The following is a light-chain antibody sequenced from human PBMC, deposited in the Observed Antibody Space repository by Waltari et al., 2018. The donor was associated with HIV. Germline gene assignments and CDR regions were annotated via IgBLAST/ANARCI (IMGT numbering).Light chain of an antibody. CDR3: QQYNAWPRT. J-gene: IGKJ1*01. V-gene: IGKV3-15*01. CDR1: HCVSSN. Sequence: EIVMTQSPATLSVSPGARATLSCRVSHCVSSNLAWYQQKPGQAPRLLIYVASTRATGIPARFSGSGSGTEFTLTINSLQSEDVAVYYCQQYNAWPRTFGQGTKVEVK. CDR2: VAS.